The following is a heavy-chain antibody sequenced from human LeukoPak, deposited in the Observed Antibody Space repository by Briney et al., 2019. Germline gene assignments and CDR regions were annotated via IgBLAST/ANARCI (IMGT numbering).Heavy chain of an antibody. CDR1: GFSLADYT. D-gene: IGHD6-19*01. CDR3: ARVSLSSGCLSN. Sequence: GGSLRLSCATSGFSLADYTLHWVRQVPGKAMEWLSLITRDGYSTMYADSVKGRFTISRDNAKNTLFLQMNGLRAEDTAVYYCARVSLSSGCLSNWGQGTLVTVSS. V-gene: IGHV3-43*01. CDR2: ITRDGYST. J-gene: IGHJ4*02.